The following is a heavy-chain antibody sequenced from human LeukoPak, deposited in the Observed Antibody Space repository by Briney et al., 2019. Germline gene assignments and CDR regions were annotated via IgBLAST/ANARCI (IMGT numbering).Heavy chain of an antibody. CDR3: ARGYSSGWHENDAFDI. CDR1: GFALSSHW. Sequence: GGSLRLSCAASGFALSSHWMTWVRQVPGRGPEWVANVNRDGSETYYLDSVKGRFTISRDNAKNSLYLQMNSLRAEDTAVYYCARGYSSGWHENDAFDIWGQGTMVTVSS. V-gene: IGHV3-7*01. CDR2: VNRDGSET. D-gene: IGHD6-19*01. J-gene: IGHJ3*02.